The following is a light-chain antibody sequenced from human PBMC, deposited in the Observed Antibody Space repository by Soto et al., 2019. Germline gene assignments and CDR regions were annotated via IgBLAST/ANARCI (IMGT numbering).Light chain of an antibody. CDR2: EVS. V-gene: IGLV2-23*02. Sequence: QSALTQPASVSGSPGQSITISCTGTSCDVGSYNLVSWYQQHPGKAPKLMIYEVSKRPSGVSNRFSGSKSGNTASLTISGLQAEDEADYYCCSYAGSRVFSGGTKLTVL. CDR3: CSYAGSRV. J-gene: IGLJ2*01. CDR1: SCDVGSYNL.